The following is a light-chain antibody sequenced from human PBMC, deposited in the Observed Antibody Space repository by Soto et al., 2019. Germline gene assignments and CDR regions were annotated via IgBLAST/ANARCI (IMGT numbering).Light chain of an antibody. CDR3: SSYAGNNVGV. Sequence: QSVLTQPPSASGSPGQSVTISCTGTSSDVGRYNYVSWYRQYPGKAPKLIIYDVTKRPSGVPDRFSGSKSGNTASLTVSGLQAEDEADYYCSSYAGNNVGVFGGGTKLTVL. V-gene: IGLV2-8*01. CDR1: SSDVGRYNY. J-gene: IGLJ3*02. CDR2: DVT.